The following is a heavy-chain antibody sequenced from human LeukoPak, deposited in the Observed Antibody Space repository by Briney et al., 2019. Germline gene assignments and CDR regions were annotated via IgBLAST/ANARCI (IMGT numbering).Heavy chain of an antibody. V-gene: IGHV3-23*01. CDR2: ISGSGGST. J-gene: IGHJ4*02. CDR3: AKGSYYDSSGFSFDY. Sequence: GGSLRLSRAASGFTFSSYAMSWVRQAPGKGLEWVSAISGSGGSTYYADSVRGRFTISRDNSKNTLYLQMNSLRAEDTAVYYCAKGSYYDSSGFSFDYWGQGTLVTVS. D-gene: IGHD3-22*01. CDR1: GFTFSSYA.